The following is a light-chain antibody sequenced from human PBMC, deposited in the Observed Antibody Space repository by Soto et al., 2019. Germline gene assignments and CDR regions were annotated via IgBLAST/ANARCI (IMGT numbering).Light chain of an antibody. J-gene: IGKJ4*01. CDR1: QSVLYSSNNKNY. V-gene: IGKV4-1*01. CDR3: QQYYSTPLT. CDR2: WAS. Sequence: DIVMTQAQDSLAVSLGERATINCKSSQSVLYSSNNKNYLVWYQQKPGQPPKLLIYWASTRESGVPDRFSGSGSGTDFTLTISSLQAEDVAVYYCQQYYSTPLTFGGGTKVDIK.